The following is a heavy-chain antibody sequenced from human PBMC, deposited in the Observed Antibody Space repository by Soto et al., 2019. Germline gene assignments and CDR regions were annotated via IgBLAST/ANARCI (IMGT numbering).Heavy chain of an antibody. CDR3: ARDLAAVGTTLFDF. V-gene: IGHV4-59*01. J-gene: IGHJ4*02. CDR2: IYHSGNT. D-gene: IGHD6-13*01. CDR1: GGSINNYF. Sequence: PSETLSLTCTVSGGSINNYFWSWIRQPPGKGLEWIGYIYHSGNTIYNPSLKSRVTISVDTSEKQFSLKLSSVTAADTAVYYCARDLAAVGTTLFDFWDQGTLVTVSS.